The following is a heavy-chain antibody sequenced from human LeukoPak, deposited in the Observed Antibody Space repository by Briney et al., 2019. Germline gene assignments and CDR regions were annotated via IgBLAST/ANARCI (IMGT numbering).Heavy chain of an antibody. J-gene: IGHJ5*02. CDR2: INHSGST. CDR1: GGSFSGYY. Sequence: PSETLSLTCAVYGGSFSGYYWSWIRQPPGKGLEWIGEINHSGSTNYNPSLKSRVTISVYTSKNQFSLKLSSVTAADTAVYYCARVLPRTGGATRLRRPEPNCFDPWGQGTLVTVSS. V-gene: IGHV4-34*01. CDR3: ARVLPRTGGATRLRRPEPNCFDP. D-gene: IGHD1-26*01.